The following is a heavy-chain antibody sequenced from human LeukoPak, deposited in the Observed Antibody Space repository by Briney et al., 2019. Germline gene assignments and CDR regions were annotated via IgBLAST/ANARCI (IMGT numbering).Heavy chain of an antibody. CDR2: ISDSGGST. CDR1: GFTFSSYE. D-gene: IGHD2-15*01. V-gene: IGHV3-64D*09. J-gene: IGHJ6*02. CDR3: VRGYSFGPYGMDV. Sequence: PGGSLRLSCAASGFTFSSYEMNWVRQAQGKGLEYVSAISDSGGSTYYVDSVKGRFTISRDNSKNTLYLQMSSLRAEDTAVYFCVRGYSFGPYGMDVWGQGTTVTVSS.